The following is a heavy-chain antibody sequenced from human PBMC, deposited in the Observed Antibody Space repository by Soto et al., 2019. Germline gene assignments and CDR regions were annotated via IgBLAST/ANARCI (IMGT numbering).Heavy chain of an antibody. J-gene: IGHJ4*02. D-gene: IGHD2-8*01. V-gene: IGHV4-30-2*01. CDR1: GGSISSGGYS. CDR2: IYHSGST. CDR3: ARTRRCTNGVCYTYFDY. Sequence: SETLSLTCAVSGGSISSGGYSWSWIRQPPGKGLEWIGYIYHSGSTYYNPSLKSRVTISVDRSKNQFSLKLSSVTAADTAVYYCARTRRCTNGVCYTYFDYWGQGTLVTVSS.